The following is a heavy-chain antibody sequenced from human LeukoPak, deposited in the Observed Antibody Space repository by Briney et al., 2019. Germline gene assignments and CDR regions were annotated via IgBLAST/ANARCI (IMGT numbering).Heavy chain of an antibody. Sequence: GGSLRLSCAASGFTFSSYDMHWVRQATGEGLEWVSAIGTAGDTYYPGSVKGRFTISRENAKNSLYLQMNSLRARDTAVYYCARGITFGLSVHLDYWGQGTLVTVSS. CDR1: GFTFSSYD. D-gene: IGHD3-16*01. V-gene: IGHV3-13*01. CDR3: ARGITFGLSVHLDY. J-gene: IGHJ4*02. CDR2: IGTAGDT.